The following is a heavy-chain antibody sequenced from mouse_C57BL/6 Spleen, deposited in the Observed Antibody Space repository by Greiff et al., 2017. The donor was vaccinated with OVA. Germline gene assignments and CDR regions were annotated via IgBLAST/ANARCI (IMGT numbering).Heavy chain of an antibody. V-gene: IGHV1-22*01. D-gene: IGHD1-1*01. CDR1: GYTFTDYN. Sequence: EVQLQQSGPELVKPGASVKMSCKASGYTFTDYNMHWVKQSHGKSLEWIGYINPNNGGTSYNQKFKGKATLTVNKSSSTAYMELRSLTSEDSAVYYCAREGFTTGWFAYWGKGTLVTVSA. CDR3: AREGFTTGWFAY. J-gene: IGHJ3*01. CDR2: INPNNGGT.